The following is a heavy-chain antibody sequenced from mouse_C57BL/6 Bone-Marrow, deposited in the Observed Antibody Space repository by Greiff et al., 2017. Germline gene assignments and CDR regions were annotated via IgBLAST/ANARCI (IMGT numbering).Heavy chain of an antibody. CDR2: ISYDGSN. CDR3: AREGAGHYAMDY. D-gene: IGHD4-1*01. V-gene: IGHV3-6*01. J-gene: IGHJ4*01. CDR1: GYSITSGYY. Sequence: VQLQQSGPGLVKPSQSLSLTCSVTGYSITSGYYWNWIRQFPGNKLEWMGYISYDGSNNYNPSLKNRISITRDTSKNQFFLKLNSVTTEDTATYYCAREGAGHYAMDYWGQGTSVTVSS.